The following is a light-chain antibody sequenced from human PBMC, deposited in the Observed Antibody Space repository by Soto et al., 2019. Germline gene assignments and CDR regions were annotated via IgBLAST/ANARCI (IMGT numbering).Light chain of an antibody. Sequence: DILLTQSQVTLSLSPGQRATLSCTASQSISTYLAWYQVKPGQAPRLLIYDASSRATGVPARFSGSGSGTDFSLTISSLEPEDVAVYYCQQRSQWPPMTFGQGTRLEIK. CDR3: QQRSQWPPMT. CDR1: QSISTY. J-gene: IGKJ5*01. V-gene: IGKV3-11*01. CDR2: DAS.